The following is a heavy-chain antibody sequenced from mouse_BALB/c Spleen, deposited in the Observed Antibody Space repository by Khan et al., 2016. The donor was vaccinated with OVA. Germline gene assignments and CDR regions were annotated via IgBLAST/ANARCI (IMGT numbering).Heavy chain of an antibody. CDR3: ARLEDI. CDR2: IWAGGSK. CDR1: GYSLTSYG. V-gene: IGHV2-9*02. Sequence: QVQLKESGPGLVEPSQRLSITCNVSGYSLTSYGVNWVSQPQGKGLEWLGVIWAGGSKNYNSALMSRKSISKDNSKSKVFLKIASLQTDDTSMYYCARLEDIWGQGTTLTVSS. D-gene: IGHD1-3*01. J-gene: IGHJ2*01.